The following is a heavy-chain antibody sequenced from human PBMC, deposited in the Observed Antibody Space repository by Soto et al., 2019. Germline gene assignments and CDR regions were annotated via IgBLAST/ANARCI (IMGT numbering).Heavy chain of an antibody. J-gene: IGHJ4*02. CDR1: GGSVSSSSYY. CDR2: VYYSGST. V-gene: IGHV4-39*01. D-gene: IGHD3-9*01. CDR3: GTLDGLATISYYFDY. Sequence: SETLSLTCTVSGGSVSSSSYYWGWVRQPPGKGLEWIGSVYYSGSTYYNPSLESRVTISVDKSKNQFSLKLMSLSAADTAVYYCGTLDGLATISYYFDYWGQGALVTGSS.